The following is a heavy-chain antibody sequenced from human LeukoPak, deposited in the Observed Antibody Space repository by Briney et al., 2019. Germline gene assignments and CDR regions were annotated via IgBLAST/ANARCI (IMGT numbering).Heavy chain of an antibody. D-gene: IGHD3-10*01. Sequence: GGSLRLSCAASGLTFSSYAMMWLRQAPGQGLEWVSAITGSGGWALYADSVKGRFTISRDNSKNTLYLQMSSLRAEDTAVYYCAKGASYFGSGALDSWGQGTLVTVSS. CDR3: AKGASYFGSGALDS. J-gene: IGHJ4*02. CDR1: GLTFSSYA. V-gene: IGHV3-23*01. CDR2: ITGSGGWA.